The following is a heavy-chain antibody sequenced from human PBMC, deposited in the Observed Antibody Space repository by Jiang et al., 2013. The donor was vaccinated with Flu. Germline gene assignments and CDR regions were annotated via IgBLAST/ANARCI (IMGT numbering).Heavy chain of an antibody. CDR1: GYTFTNYD. Sequence: GAEVKKPGASVKVSCKASGYTFTNYDINWVRQATGRGPEWMGWVRPNNGDTGFVQKFQGRVTMTRDSSTSTVYMELTALRSDDTAVYYCARAAGGMATTYFHYYGMDVWGQGTTVTVSS. CDR2: VRPNNGDT. CDR3: ARAAGGMATTYFHYYGMDV. J-gene: IGHJ6*02. D-gene: IGHD5-24*01. V-gene: IGHV1-8*01.